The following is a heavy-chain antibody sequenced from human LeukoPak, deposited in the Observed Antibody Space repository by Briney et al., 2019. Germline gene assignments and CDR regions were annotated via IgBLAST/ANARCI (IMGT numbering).Heavy chain of an antibody. Sequence: GGSLRISCEASGFTFSNYWMTWVRQAPGKGLEWVANIKQDGSDENYVDSVKGRFTISRDNGKNSLYLQMNSLRAEDTAVYYCARGRSDSDYWGQGTLVTVSS. V-gene: IGHV3-7*04. CDR1: GFTFSNYW. CDR2: IKQDGSDE. CDR3: ARGRSDSDY. D-gene: IGHD6-6*01. J-gene: IGHJ4*02.